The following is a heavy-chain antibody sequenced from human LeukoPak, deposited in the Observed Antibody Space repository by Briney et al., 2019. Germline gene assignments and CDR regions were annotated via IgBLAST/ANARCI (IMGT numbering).Heavy chain of an antibody. CDR2: ISYDGIHN. V-gene: IGHV3-30*03. Sequence: GGSLRLSCAASGFTFSSYSMNWVRQAPGKGLEWVAVISYDGIHNYYADSVKGRFTISRDNSNNTLYLQMNSLRAEDTAVYYCATELTYYYGSGSYQIWGQGTLVTVSS. D-gene: IGHD3-10*01. J-gene: IGHJ4*02. CDR3: ATELTYYYGSGSYQI. CDR1: GFTFSSYS.